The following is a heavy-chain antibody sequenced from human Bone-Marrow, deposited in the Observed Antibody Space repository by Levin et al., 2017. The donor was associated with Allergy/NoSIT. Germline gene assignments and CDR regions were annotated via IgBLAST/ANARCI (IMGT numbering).Heavy chain of an antibody. D-gene: IGHD2-2*01. CDR1: RYSFTSYW. CDR3: ARRGDCSSTNCPFDY. CDR2: IYPGYSDT. V-gene: IGHV5-51*01. Sequence: GGSLRLSCKGSRYSFTSYWIGWVRQMPGKGLEWMGIIYPGYSDTRYSQSFEGQVTISVDKSISTAYLQWSSLKASDTAMYYCARRGDCSSTNCPFDYWGQGTLVTVSS. J-gene: IGHJ4*02.